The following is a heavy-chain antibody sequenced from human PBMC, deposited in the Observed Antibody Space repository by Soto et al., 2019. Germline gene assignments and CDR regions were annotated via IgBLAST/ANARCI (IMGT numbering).Heavy chain of an antibody. CDR1: GGSISSGGYY. J-gene: IGHJ4*02. CDR2: ISYSGST. V-gene: IGHV4-39*01. Sequence: SETLSLTCTVSGGSISSGGYYWGWIRQPPGKGLEWIGTISYSGSTNYNPFLKSRVTISVDTSKNQFSLKLNSVTAADTAVYYCATTLSGWYPYRYFASWGQGTLVTVSS. D-gene: IGHD6-19*01. CDR3: ATTLSGWYPYRYFAS.